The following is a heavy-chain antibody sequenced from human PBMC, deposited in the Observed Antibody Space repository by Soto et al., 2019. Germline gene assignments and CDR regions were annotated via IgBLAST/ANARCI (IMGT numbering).Heavy chain of an antibody. J-gene: IGHJ4*02. CDR3: TGVGLGRSRSSDY. CDR2: IKNKANNYTT. D-gene: IGHD6-19*01. CDR1: GFTFSDHY. V-gene: IGHV3-72*01. Sequence: EVQLVESGGGLVQPEGSLRLSCAASGFTFSDHYMDWVRQAPGKGLEWVGRIKNKANNYTTEYAAPVKGRFISSRDDSKTSVFVQRSCLKTGETGVYCCTGVGLGRSRSSDYWGQGIRVTVSS.